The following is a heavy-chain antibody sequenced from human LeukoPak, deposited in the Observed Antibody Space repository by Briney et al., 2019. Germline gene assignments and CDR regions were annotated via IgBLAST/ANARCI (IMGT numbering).Heavy chain of an antibody. CDR1: GXSFTGYW. D-gene: IGHD3-10*01. Sequence: PGASLQISFKGSGXSFTGYWIGWVRQLPGKGLEWMGIIYPGDSDTRYSPSFQGQVTISADKSISTAYLQWSSLKASDTAMYYCARHAVYYGSGNRAFDIWGQGTMVTVSS. CDR3: ARHAVYYGSGNRAFDI. CDR2: IYPGDSDT. J-gene: IGHJ3*02. V-gene: IGHV5-51*01.